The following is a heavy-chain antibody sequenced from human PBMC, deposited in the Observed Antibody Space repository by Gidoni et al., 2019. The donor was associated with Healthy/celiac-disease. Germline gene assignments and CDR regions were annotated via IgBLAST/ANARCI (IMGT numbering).Heavy chain of an antibody. J-gene: IGHJ4*02. CDR1: GCTFSSYS. Sequence: EVQLVESGGGLVKPGGSLRLSCAASGCTFSSYSMNWVRQAPGKGLEWVSSISSSSSYIYYADSVKGRFTISRDNAKNSLYLQMNSLRAEDTAVYYCARDLLYYYDSSGLGYFDYWGQGTLVTVSS. CDR3: ARDLLYYYDSSGLGYFDY. CDR2: ISSSSSYI. V-gene: IGHV3-21*01. D-gene: IGHD3-22*01.